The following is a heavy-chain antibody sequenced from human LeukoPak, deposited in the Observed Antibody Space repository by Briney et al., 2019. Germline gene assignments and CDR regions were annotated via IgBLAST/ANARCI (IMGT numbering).Heavy chain of an antibody. J-gene: IGHJ6*02. CDR2: IIPILGIA. CDR3: ASHLYDYVWGSYRSPGYYYGMDV. CDR1: GGTFSSYA. V-gene: IGHV1-69*04. D-gene: IGHD3-16*02. Sequence: SVKVSCKAYGGTFSSYAISWVRQAPGQGLEWMGRIIPILGIANYAQKFQGRVTITADKSTSTAYMELSSLRSEDTAVYYCASHLYDYVWGSYRSPGYYYGMDVWGQGTTVTVSS.